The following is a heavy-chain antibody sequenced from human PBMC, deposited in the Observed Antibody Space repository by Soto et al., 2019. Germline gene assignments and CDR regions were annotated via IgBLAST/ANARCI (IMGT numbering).Heavy chain of an antibody. Sequence: PSETLSLTCTVSCASVSTGAYYWGWVRQRPGKGLEWIGYIYESGYTYYNTSLKSRLTISLDRSNNQFSLGLTSVTAADTAVYYCVRALRHTAMVYPWFEPWGQGTRAIDSS. D-gene: IGHD5-18*01. V-gene: IGHV4-31*03. CDR2: IYESGYT. CDR3: VRALRHTAMVYPWFEP. J-gene: IGHJ5*02. CDR1: CASVSTGAYY.